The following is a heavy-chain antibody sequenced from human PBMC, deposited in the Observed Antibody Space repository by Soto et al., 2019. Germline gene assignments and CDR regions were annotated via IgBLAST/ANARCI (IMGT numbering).Heavy chain of an antibody. CDR3: ASSAPEAAAYNWFDP. J-gene: IGHJ5*02. CDR1: GYTFTSYG. CDR2: ISAYNGNT. D-gene: IGHD2-15*01. V-gene: IGHV1-18*01. Sequence: ASVKVSCKASGYTFTSYGISWVRQAPGQGLEWMGWISAYNGNTNYAQKLQGRVTMTTDTSTSTAYMELRSLRSDDTAVYYCASSAPEAAAYNWFDPWGQGTLVT.